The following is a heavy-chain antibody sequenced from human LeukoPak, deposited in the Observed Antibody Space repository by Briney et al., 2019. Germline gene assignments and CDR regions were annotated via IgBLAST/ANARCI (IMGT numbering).Heavy chain of an antibody. D-gene: IGHD3-10*01. CDR3: ARDLPCRGRSDAFDI. CDR1: GFTVSSNY. CDR2: IYSGDST. J-gene: IGHJ3*02. Sequence: GGSLRLSCAASGFTVSSNYMSWVRQAPGIGLEWVSLIYSGDSTYYADSVKGRFTISRDNSKNTLYLQMNSLRAEDTAVYYCARDLPCRGRSDAFDIWGQGTMVTVSS. V-gene: IGHV3-53*01.